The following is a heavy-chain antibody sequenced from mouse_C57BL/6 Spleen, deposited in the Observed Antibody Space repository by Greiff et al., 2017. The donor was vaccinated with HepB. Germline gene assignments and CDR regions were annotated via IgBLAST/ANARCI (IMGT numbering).Heavy chain of an antibody. CDR2: ISYDGSN. J-gene: IGHJ4*01. CDR3: ARGPYDYDGRAMDY. D-gene: IGHD2-4*01. CDR1: GYSITSGYY. Sequence: EVQLQESGPGLVKPSQSLSLTCSVTGYSITSGYYWNWIRQFPGNKLEWMGYISYDGSNNYNPSLKNRISITRDTSKNQFFLKLNSVTTEDTATYYCARGPYDYDGRAMDYWGQGTSVTVSS. V-gene: IGHV3-6*01.